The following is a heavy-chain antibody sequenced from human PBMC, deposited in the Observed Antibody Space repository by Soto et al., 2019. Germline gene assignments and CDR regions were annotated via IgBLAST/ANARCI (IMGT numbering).Heavy chain of an antibody. Sequence: QVQLVESGGGLVKPGESLRLSCAASGFTLSDYYMTWVRQTPGKGLEWISYISSTGGTVNYAESVKGRFTISRDNIKNSLFLQMTSLRDEDTAVYYCARDGLDYYGLDVWGQGTTVTV. V-gene: IGHV3-11*01. CDR2: ISSTGGTV. J-gene: IGHJ6*02. CDR1: GFTLSDYY. CDR3: ARDGLDYYGLDV.